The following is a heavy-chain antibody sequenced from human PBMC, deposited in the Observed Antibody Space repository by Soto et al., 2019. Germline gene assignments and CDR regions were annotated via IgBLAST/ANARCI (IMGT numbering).Heavy chain of an antibody. Sequence: ASVKVSCKASGYTFTSYGISWVRQAPGQGLEWMGWISAYNGNTNYAQKLQGRVTMTTDTSTNTAYMELRSLRSDDTAVYYCARDLGRYSGYDGGHDYWGQGTLVTVSS. CDR2: ISAYNGNT. D-gene: IGHD5-12*01. CDR1: GYTFTSYG. CDR3: ARDLGRYSGYDGGHDY. J-gene: IGHJ4*02. V-gene: IGHV1-18*01.